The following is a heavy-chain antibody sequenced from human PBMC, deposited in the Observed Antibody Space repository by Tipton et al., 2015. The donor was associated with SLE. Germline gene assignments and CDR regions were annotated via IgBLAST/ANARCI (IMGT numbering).Heavy chain of an antibody. D-gene: IGHD3-9*01. CDR3: GRQGDYDILTGH. Sequence: QLVQSGAEMEKPGESLRISCKVSGYNFVTYWIAWVRQMPGKGLEWMGIIDPNDSDARYSPSFRGQVTMSADKSISTAYLQWSSLKASDTAMYYCGRQGDYDILTGHWGQGTLVTVSS. CDR2: IDPNDSDA. CDR1: GYNFVTYW. J-gene: IGHJ4*02. V-gene: IGHV5-51*01.